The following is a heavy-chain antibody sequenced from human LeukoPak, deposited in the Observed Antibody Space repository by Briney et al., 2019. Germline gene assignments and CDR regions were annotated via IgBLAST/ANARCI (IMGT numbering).Heavy chain of an antibody. CDR3: AKYGSGSWYGMDV. Sequence: GGSLRLSCAASGLTFSSYAMSWVRQAPGKGLEWVSAISGSCGRTYYADSVKGRFTISRDNSKNTLYLQMNSLRAEDTAVYDCAKYGSGSWYGMDVWGQGTTVTVSS. D-gene: IGHD2-15*01. V-gene: IGHV3-23*01. CDR1: GLTFSSYA. CDR2: ISGSCGRT. J-gene: IGHJ6*02.